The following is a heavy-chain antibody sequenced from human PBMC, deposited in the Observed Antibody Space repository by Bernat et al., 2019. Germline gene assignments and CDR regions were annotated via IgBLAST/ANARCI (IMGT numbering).Heavy chain of an antibody. V-gene: IGHV3-48*03. J-gene: IGHJ6*03. D-gene: IGHD4-17*01. CDR1: GFTFSSYE. CDR2: ISSSGSTI. CDR3: ARDPADYGDYYFHHMDV. Sequence: EVQLMESGGGLVQPGGSLRLSCAASGFTFSSYEMNWVRQAPGKGLEWVSYISSSGSTIYYADSVKGRFTISRDNAKNSLYLQMNSLRAEDTAVYYCARDPADYGDYYFHHMDVWGKGTTVTVSS.